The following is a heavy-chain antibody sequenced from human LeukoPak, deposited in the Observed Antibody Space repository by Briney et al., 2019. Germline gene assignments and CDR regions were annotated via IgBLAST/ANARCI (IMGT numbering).Heavy chain of an antibody. Sequence: ASVKVSCKASGYTFTGYYMHWVRQAPGQGLEWMGWINPNSGGTNYAQKFQGRVTMTRDTSISTAYMELSRLRSEDTAVYYCATDLRHYYDSSGYYLFDYWGRGTLVTVSS. CDR3: ATDLRHYYDSSGYYLFDY. D-gene: IGHD3-22*01. V-gene: IGHV1-2*02. J-gene: IGHJ4*02. CDR2: INPNSGGT. CDR1: GYTFTGYY.